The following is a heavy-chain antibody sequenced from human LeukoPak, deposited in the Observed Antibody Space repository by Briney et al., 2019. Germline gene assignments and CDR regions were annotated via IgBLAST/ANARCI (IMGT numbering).Heavy chain of an antibody. Sequence: PSETLSLTCTVSGGSISSSIHFWSWLRQPPGKGLEWIASINYSGSTYYNPSLKSRVTISVDTSKNQFSLKLSSVTAADTAVFYCVRYVVSGSGIYYFDYWGQGTLVTVSS. D-gene: IGHD3-10*01. V-gene: IGHV4-39*01. J-gene: IGHJ4*02. CDR3: VRYVVSGSGIYYFDY. CDR1: GGSISSSIHF. CDR2: INYSGST.